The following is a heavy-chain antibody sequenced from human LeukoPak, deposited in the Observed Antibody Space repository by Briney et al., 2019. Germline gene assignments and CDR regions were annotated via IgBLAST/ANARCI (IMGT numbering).Heavy chain of an antibody. CDR3: ARDQGPGYCSGGSCETYDAFDI. V-gene: IGHV1-69*13. J-gene: IGHJ3*02. D-gene: IGHD2-15*01. CDR2: IIPIFGTA. Sequence: VKVSCKASGGTFSSYAISWVRQAPGQGLEWMGGIIPIFGTANYAQKFQGRVTITADESTSTAYMELSSLRSEDTAVYYCARDQGPGYCSGGSCETYDAFDIWGQGTMVTVSS. CDR1: GGTFSSYA.